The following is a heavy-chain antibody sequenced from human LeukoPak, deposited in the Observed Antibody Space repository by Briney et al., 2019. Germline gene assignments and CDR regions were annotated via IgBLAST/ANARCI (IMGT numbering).Heavy chain of an antibody. CDR3: TRLKYYYYYMDV. CDR1: TFTFSGSA. J-gene: IGHJ6*03. Sequence: GGPLRLSCAASTFTFSGSAIHWVRQASGKGLEWVGRIRSKANSYATAYAASVKGRFTISRDDSKNTAYLQMNSLKAEDTAVYYCTRLKYYYYYMDVWGKGTTVTVSS. V-gene: IGHV3-73*01. CDR2: IRSKANSYAT.